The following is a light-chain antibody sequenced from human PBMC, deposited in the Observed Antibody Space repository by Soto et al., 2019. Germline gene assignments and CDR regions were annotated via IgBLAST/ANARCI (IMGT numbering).Light chain of an antibody. J-gene: IGKJ2*01. CDR1: QGLSSD. CDR2: DAS. V-gene: IGKV1-27*01. CDR3: QQYNSAPYT. Sequence: DIQMTQSPSSLSASVGDRGTITCRASQGLSSDLAWYQQKPGKVPKLLIYDASTLQSGVPSRFSGGGSGTDFTLTISSLQPEDVATYYCQQYNSAPYTFGQGTKVDIK.